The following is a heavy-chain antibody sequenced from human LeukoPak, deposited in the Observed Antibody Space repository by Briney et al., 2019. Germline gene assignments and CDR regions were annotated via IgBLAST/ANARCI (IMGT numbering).Heavy chain of an antibody. D-gene: IGHD3-22*01. CDR1: GGSISSSSYY. V-gene: IGHV4-39*01. CDR3: ATGRIVVVITGYYYYYMDV. CDR2: IYYSGST. Sequence: SETLSLTCTVSGGSISSSSYYWGWIRQPPGKGLEWIGSIYYSGSTYYNPSLKSRVTISVDTSKNQFSLKLSSVTAADTAVYYCATGRIVVVITGYYYYYMDVWGKGTTVTVSS. J-gene: IGHJ6*03.